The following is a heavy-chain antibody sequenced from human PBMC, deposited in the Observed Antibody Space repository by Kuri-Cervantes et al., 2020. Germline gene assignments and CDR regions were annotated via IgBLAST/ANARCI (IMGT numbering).Heavy chain of an antibody. CDR2: IWCDGSNK. V-gene: IGHV3-33*08. CDR3: ARDSGNMVRGVIWGMDV. J-gene: IGHJ6*02. Sequence: GESLKISCAASGFTFSSNGMHWVRQAPGKGLEWVAAIWCDGSNKYYADSVKGRFTISRDNSKNTLYLQMNSLRAEDTAVYYCARDSGNMVRGVIWGMDVWGQGTTVTVSS. D-gene: IGHD3-10*01. CDR1: GFTFSSNG.